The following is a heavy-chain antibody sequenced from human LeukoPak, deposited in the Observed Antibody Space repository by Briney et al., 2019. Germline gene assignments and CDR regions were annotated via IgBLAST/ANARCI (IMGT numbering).Heavy chain of an antibody. CDR3: ARDRDYYDSSGYPDY. D-gene: IGHD3-22*01. J-gene: IGHJ4*02. V-gene: IGHV1-69*04. CDR2: IIPILGIA. Sequence: GASVKVSCKASGGTFSSYAISWVRQAPGQGLEWMGRIIPILGIANYAQKFQGRVTITADKSTSTAYMELSSLRSEDTAVYYCARDRDYYDSSGYPDYWGQGTLVTVSS. CDR1: GGTFSSYA.